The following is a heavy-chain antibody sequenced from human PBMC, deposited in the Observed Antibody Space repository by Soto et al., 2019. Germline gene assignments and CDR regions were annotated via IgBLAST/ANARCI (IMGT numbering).Heavy chain of an antibody. CDR3: AKGPMMITFGGVIVPFDY. CDR1: GFTFSSYA. D-gene: IGHD3-16*02. J-gene: IGHJ4*02. V-gene: IGHV3-23*01. CDR2: ISGSGGST. Sequence: EVQLLESGGGLVQPGGSLRLSCAASGFTFSSYAMSWVRQAPGKGLEWVSAISGSGGSTYYADSVKGRFTISRDNSKNTLYLQMNSLRAEDTAVYYCAKGPMMITFGGVIVPFDYWGQGTLVTVSS.